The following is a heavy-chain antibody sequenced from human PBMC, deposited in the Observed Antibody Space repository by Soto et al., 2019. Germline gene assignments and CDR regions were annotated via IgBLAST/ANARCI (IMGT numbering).Heavy chain of an antibody. Sequence: QVQLQESGPGLVKPSETLTLTCAGSGASISKGKWWSWVRRPPGKGLEWIGEISHGMSPPYNPSLRTRFTFEVDKAKNQLALTSSVTAWHTATYYCTSDGDYVYSLADWGQGTVVTVCS. D-gene: IGHD2-21*01. V-gene: IGHV4-4*02. CDR2: ISHGMSP. J-gene: IGHJ4*01. CDR3: TSDGDYVYSLAD. CDR1: GASISKGKW.